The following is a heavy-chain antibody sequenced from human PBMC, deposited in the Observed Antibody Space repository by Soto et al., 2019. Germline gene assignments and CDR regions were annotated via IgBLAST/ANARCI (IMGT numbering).Heavy chain of an antibody. V-gene: IGHV4-59*01. D-gene: IGHD1-26*01. CDR1: GDSIRTDF. CDR2: LSSNGI. CDR3: ARGSAQWEAMLDY. J-gene: IGHJ4*02. Sequence: PSETLSLTCTISGDSIRTDFWNWIRQPSGKGLEWIGRLSSNGIDYNPSLKSRVTISVDTSKNQFSLKLSSVTAADTAVYYCARGSAQWEAMLDYWGQGTLVTVSS.